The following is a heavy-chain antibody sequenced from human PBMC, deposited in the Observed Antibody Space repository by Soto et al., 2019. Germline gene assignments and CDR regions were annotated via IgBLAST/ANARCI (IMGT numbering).Heavy chain of an antibody. CDR2: ISGSGGST. Sequence: GGSLRLSCAASGFTFSSYAMSWVRQAPGKGLELVSAISGSGGSTYYADSVKGRFTISRDNSKNTLYLQMNSLRAEDTAVYYCAKDLPLLGYCSSTSCYTSDYWGQGTLVTVSS. CDR1: GFTFSSYA. V-gene: IGHV3-23*01. J-gene: IGHJ4*02. D-gene: IGHD2-2*02. CDR3: AKDLPLLGYCSSTSCYTSDY.